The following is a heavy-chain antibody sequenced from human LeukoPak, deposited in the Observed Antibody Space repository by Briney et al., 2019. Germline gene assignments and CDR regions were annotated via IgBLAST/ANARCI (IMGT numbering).Heavy chain of an antibody. CDR1: GFTFSSYA. D-gene: IGHD3-10*01. J-gene: IGHJ4*02. CDR3: AKDFLTRYGSGSFFDY. CDR2: IRGSGGST. V-gene: IGHV3-23*01. Sequence: GGSLRLSCAASGFTFSSYAMSWVRQVPGKGLEWVSAIRGSGGSTDYADSVRGRFTISRDNSKNMVFLQMNSLRADDTAVYYCAKDFLTRYGSGSFFDYWGQGTLDTVSS.